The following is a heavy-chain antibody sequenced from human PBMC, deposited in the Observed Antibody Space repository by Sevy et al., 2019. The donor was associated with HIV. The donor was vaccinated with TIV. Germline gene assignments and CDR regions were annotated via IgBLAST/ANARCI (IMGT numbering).Heavy chain of an antibody. Sequence: GGSLRLSCAASGFSFNKYRMHWVRQAPGEGLEWVAVIAYDGGNKYYTDSVKGRFTISRDNSKNTLYLQMNSLRAEDTAVYYCAKIPAGGSYFSYFDSWGQGTLVTVSS. CDR1: GFSFNKYR. CDR2: IAYDGGNK. CDR3: AKIPAGGSYFSYFDS. V-gene: IGHV3-30*18. J-gene: IGHJ4*02. D-gene: IGHD1-26*01.